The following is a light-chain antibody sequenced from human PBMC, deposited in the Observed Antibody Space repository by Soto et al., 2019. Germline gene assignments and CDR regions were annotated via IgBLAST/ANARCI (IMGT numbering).Light chain of an antibody. CDR1: RGITND. J-gene: IGKJ1*01. V-gene: IGKV1-17*01. CDR2: DAS. Sequence: DIQLTQSPSFLSPSIGESVTITCRASRGITNDLGWYQQKPGEAPKLLIYDASALPRGVPARFSGSGSGTKFTLTIASLQPDDFATYYCQQYETFSGTFGPGTKVDI. CDR3: QQYETFSGT.